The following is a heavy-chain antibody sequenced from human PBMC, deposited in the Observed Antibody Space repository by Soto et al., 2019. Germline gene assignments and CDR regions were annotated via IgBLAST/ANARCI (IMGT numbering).Heavy chain of an antibody. Sequence: GGSLRLSXAASGFTFSSYGMHWVRQAPGKGLEWVAVISYDGSNKYYADSVKGRFTISRDNSKNTLYLQMNSLRAEDTAVYYCAKEGDSGSYYGQYYFDYWGQGTLVTVSS. J-gene: IGHJ4*02. V-gene: IGHV3-30*18. CDR2: ISYDGSNK. CDR3: AKEGDSGSYYGQYYFDY. CDR1: GFTFSSYG. D-gene: IGHD1-26*01.